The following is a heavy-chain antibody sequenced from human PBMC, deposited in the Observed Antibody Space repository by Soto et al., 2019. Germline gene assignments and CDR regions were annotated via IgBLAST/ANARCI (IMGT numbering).Heavy chain of an antibody. CDR2: ISAYNGNT. CDR1: GYTFTSYG. CDR3: ARAQGNDYIWGSYRH. J-gene: IGHJ4*02. D-gene: IGHD3-16*02. V-gene: IGHV1-18*01. Sequence: QVQLVQSGAEVKKPGASVKVSCKASGYTFTSYGISWVRQAPGQGLEWMGWISAYNGNTNYAQKLQGRVTMTTDTSTSTAYVELRSLRSDDTAVYYCARAQGNDYIWGSYRHWGQGTLVTVSS.